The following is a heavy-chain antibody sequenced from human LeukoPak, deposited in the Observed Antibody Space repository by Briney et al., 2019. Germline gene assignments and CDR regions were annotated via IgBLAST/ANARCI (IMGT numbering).Heavy chain of an antibody. V-gene: IGHV1-18*01. D-gene: IGHD3-9*01. CDR2: ISAYNGNT. CDR1: GYTFTSYG. CDR3: ARDKTLGYILTGLPSSFDY. J-gene: IGHJ4*02. Sequence: ASVKVSCKASGYTFTSYGISWVRQAPGQGLEWMGWISAYNGNTNYAQQLQGRVTMTTDTSTSTAYMELRSLRSDDTAVYYCARDKTLGYILTGLPSSFDYWGQGTLVTVSS.